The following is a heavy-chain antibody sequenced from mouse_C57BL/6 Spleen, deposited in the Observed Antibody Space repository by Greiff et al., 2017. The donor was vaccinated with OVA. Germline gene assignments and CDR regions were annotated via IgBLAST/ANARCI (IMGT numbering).Heavy chain of an antibody. CDR1: GYTFTTYP. J-gene: IGHJ4*01. CDR3: ARRGYGSSYGAMDY. Sequence: VHVKQSGAELVKPGASVKMSCKASGYTFTTYPIEWMKQNHGKSLEWIGNFHPYNDDTKYNEKFKGKATLTVEKSSSTVYLELSRLTSDDSAVYYCARRGYGSSYGAMDYWGQGTSVTVSS. CDR2: FHPYNDDT. V-gene: IGHV1-47*01. D-gene: IGHD1-1*01.